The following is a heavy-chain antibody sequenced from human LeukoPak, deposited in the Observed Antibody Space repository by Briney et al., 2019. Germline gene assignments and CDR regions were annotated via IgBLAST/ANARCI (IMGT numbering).Heavy chain of an antibody. CDR1: GFTFSSYW. Sequence: PGGSLRLSCAASGFTFSSYWMSWVRQAPGKGLEWVANIKQDGSEKYYVDSVKGRFTISRDNAKNSLYLQMNSLGAEDTAVYYCARHGSGSYLLTFDYWGQGTLVTVSS. D-gene: IGHD3-10*01. CDR2: IKQDGSEK. V-gene: IGHV3-7*01. J-gene: IGHJ4*02. CDR3: ARHGSGSYLLTFDY.